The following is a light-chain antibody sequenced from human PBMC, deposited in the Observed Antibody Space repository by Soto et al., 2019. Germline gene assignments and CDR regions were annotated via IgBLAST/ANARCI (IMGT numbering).Light chain of an antibody. CDR3: QQYNSYLYT. Sequence: DIQMTQSPSTLSASVGDRVTITCRASQRISSWLAWYQQKPGKAPKLLIYKASSLESGVPSRFSGSGSGTEFTLTISSLQPDDFATYYCQQYNSYLYTVGQGTKVDSK. J-gene: IGKJ2*01. V-gene: IGKV1-5*03. CDR1: QRISSW. CDR2: KAS.